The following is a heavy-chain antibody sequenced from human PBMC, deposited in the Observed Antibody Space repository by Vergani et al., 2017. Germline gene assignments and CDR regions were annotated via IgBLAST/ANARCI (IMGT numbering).Heavy chain of an antibody. CDR1: GGSISSYY. V-gene: IGHV4-4*07. Sequence: QVQLQESGPGLVTPSETLSLTCTVSGGSISSYYWSWIRQPAGKGLEWIGRIYTSGSTTYNPSLKSRVTMSVDTSKNQFSLKLSSVTAADTAVYYCARVQEYSSSSFWFDPWGQGTLVTVSS. J-gene: IGHJ5*02. D-gene: IGHD6-6*01. CDR2: IYTSGST. CDR3: ARVQEYSSSSFWFDP.